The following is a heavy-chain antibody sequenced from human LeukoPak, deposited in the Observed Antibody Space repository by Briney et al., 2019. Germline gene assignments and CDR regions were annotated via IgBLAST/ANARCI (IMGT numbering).Heavy chain of an antibody. CDR3: SRRVEMATTFFHY. Sequence: GDSLNLSFTCSVYSFTICCNGWMRLMPGKGLEWMGIIYPGDSDTRYIPSFQGQLTILSDNSISTAYLQWSSLKASATALYYCSRRVEMATTFFHYWGERTLVTVSS. J-gene: IGHJ4*02. V-gene: IGHV5-51*01. D-gene: IGHD5-24*01. CDR2: IYPGDSDT. CDR1: VYSFTICC.